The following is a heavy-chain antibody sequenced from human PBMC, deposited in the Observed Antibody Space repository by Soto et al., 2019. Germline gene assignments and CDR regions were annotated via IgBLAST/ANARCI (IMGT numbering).Heavy chain of an antibody. CDR3: ARDLSDSSGWYIGGYYFDY. CDR2: IWYDGSNK. J-gene: IGHJ4*02. CDR1: GFTFSSYG. D-gene: IGHD6-19*01. V-gene: IGHV3-33*01. Sequence: QVQLVESGGGVVQPGRSLRLSCAASGFTFSSYGMHWVRQAPGKGLEWVAVIWYDGSNKYYADSVKGRFTISRDNSKNTLYLQMNSLRAEDTAVYYCARDLSDSSGWYIGGYYFDYWGQGPLVTVSS.